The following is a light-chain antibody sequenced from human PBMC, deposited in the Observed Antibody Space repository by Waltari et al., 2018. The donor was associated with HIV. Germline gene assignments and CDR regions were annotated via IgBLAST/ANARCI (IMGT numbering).Light chain of an antibody. CDR1: SNDTAGHQS. V-gene: IGLV2-11*01. Sequence: SALSHPRSVSGSPGQTVTISCTRTSNDTAGHQSLPWYLQHSGKVPNLIINEVSRRPSGVPDRFSVSKSGNTASLTISGLQTEDEADYFCCSYAGTYTYLLFGGGTKLTVL. CDR3: CSYAGTYTYLL. CDR2: EVS. J-gene: IGLJ3*02.